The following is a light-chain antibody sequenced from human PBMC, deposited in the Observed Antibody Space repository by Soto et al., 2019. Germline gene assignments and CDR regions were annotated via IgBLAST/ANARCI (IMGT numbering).Light chain of an antibody. CDR1: QDITSY. V-gene: IGKV1-33*01. J-gene: IGKJ3*01. Sequence: DIQMTQSPSSLSASVGDRVTIACQASQDITSYLNWYQHKPGKAPQLLIYDASILEAGVPPRFSGSGSGTDFTLTISSLQPEDVATYYCQHCDYLPIFGPGTKVDIK. CDR2: DAS. CDR3: QHCDYLPI.